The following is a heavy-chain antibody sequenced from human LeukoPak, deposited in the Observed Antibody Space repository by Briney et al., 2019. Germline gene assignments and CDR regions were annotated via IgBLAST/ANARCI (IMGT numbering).Heavy chain of an antibody. V-gene: IGHV4-39*01. CDR3: ARHGEMAVITHLDY. J-gene: IGHJ4*02. CDR2: IYYTGST. Sequence: PSETLSLTCSVSGVSISSTTYYWAWIRQPPGKGLEWIVTIYYTGSTYYNPSLKSRVTISVDTSKNQFSLKLISVTAADTAVYYCARHGEMAVITHLDYWGQGTLVTVSS. CDR1: GVSISSTTYY. D-gene: IGHD5-24*01.